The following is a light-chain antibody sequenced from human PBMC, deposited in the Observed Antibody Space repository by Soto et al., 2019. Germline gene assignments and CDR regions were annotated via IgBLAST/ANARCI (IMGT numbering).Light chain of an antibody. CDR3: QQYNSYLIT. V-gene: IGKV1-5*01. CDR1: QSISSW. Sequence: DIQMTQSPSTLSASVGDRVTITCRASQSISSWLAWYQQKPGKAPKLLIYDASSLESGVPSRFSGSGSGTEFTLTISSPQPDDFATYYCQQYNSYLITFGQGTRLVIK. J-gene: IGKJ5*01. CDR2: DAS.